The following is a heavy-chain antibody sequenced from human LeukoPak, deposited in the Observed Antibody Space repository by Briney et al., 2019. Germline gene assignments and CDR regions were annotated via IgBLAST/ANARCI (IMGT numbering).Heavy chain of an antibody. V-gene: IGHV3-7*01. J-gene: IGHJ4*02. Sequence: QTGGSLRLSCAASGFSFTTYWMGWVRQAPGKGLEWVANINQDESSQYYVDAVRGRFTIPRDNAKNSLNLQMNSLRAEDTAVYYCARVGPGIYGDYDSPFFDYWGQGTLVTVSS. CDR1: GFSFTTYW. CDR3: ARVGPGIYGDYDSPFFDY. D-gene: IGHD4-17*01. CDR2: INQDESSQ.